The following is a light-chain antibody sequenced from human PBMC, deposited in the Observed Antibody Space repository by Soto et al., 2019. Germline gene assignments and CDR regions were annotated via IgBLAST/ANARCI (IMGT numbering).Light chain of an antibody. Sequence: QSVLTQSPSASASLGASVKLTFTLSSGHSNYAIAWHQQQSEKGPRYLMKLNSDGSHSKGDAIPDRFSGSSSGAERYLTISSLQSEDEADYYCQTWGSGIVVFGGGTKLTVL. V-gene: IGLV4-69*01. CDR3: QTWGSGIVV. CDR2: LNSDGSH. J-gene: IGLJ2*01. CDR1: SGHSNYA.